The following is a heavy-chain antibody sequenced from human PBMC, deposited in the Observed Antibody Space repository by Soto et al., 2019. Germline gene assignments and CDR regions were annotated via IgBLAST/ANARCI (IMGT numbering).Heavy chain of an antibody. CDR3: ASLGSSGWYQGSYFDY. J-gene: IGHJ4*02. Sequence: QLQLQESGPGLVKPSETLSLTCIVSGGSITRNNHYWGWIRQSPGKGLEWIGSILYSGSTNYNPSLKGRVTLSVETSKNQFSLKMTSVTAADTAVYYCASLGSSGWYQGSYFDYWCQGTLVTVSA. V-gene: IGHV4-39*01. CDR2: ILYSGST. D-gene: IGHD6-19*01. CDR1: GGSITRNNHY.